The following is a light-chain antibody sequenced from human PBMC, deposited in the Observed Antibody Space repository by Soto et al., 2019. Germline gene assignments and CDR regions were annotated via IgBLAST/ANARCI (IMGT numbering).Light chain of an antibody. J-gene: IGKJ4*01. Sequence: DIQMTQSPSTLSASVGDRVTITCRANQSISDWLAWYQQKPGKAPNLLIYDASNLESGVPSRFSGSGSGTEFTLTISSLQPDDFATYYCQQYNSSPLTFGGGTKMDIK. CDR1: QSISDW. CDR2: DAS. V-gene: IGKV1-5*01. CDR3: QQYNSSPLT.